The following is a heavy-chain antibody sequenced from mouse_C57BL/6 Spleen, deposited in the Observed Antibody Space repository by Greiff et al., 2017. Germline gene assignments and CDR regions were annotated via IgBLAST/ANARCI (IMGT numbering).Heavy chain of an antibody. V-gene: IGHV5-17*01. CDR2: ISSGGSTI. J-gene: IGHJ3*01. CDR1: GFTFSDYG. Sequence: EVKLMESGGGLVKPGGSLKLSCAASGFTFSDYGMHWVRQAPEKGLEWVAYISSGGSTIYYADTVKGRFTITRDNAKNTLFLQMTSLRSEDTAMYYCARGIYDGYLFAYWGQGTLVTVSA. CDR3: ARGIYDGYLFAY. D-gene: IGHD2-3*01.